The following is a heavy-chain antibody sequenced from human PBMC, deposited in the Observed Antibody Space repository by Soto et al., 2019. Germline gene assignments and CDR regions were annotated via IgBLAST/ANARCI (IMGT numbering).Heavy chain of an antibody. D-gene: IGHD6-13*01. V-gene: IGHV3-33*01. CDR3: ARDQGRATADGPLGNGLDV. Sequence: QVHLVESGGGVVQPGTSLRLSCAASGFSFSDYGMHWVRQAPGKGLEWLTIIWFDASHEYYADSVKGRFTISRDNSNNTLYLQLNSLTADDTAVHFCARDQGRATADGPLGNGLDVWGQGTAVTVSS. CDR2: IWFDASHE. CDR1: GFSFSDYG. J-gene: IGHJ6*02.